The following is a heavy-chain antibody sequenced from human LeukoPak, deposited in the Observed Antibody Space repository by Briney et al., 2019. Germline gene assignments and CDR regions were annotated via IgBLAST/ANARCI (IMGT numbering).Heavy chain of an antibody. CDR3: ARGRVSSSTWYSTYYYFFYMDF. CDR2: VDHTGST. V-gene: IGHV4-59*01. J-gene: IGHJ6*03. CDR1: DDSITMYY. Sequence: PSETLSLTCTVPDDSITMYYWTWIRQPPGKGLEWIGYVDHTGSTKFNPSLNGRVSISRDTSNNFFSLRLRSVTAADTAVYFCARGRVSSSTWYSTYYYFFYMDFWGKGTTVTVS. D-gene: IGHD4-11*01.